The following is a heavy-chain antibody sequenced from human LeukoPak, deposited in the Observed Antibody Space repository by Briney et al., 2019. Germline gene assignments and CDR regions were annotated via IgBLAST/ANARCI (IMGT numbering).Heavy chain of an antibody. J-gene: IGHJ4*02. D-gene: IGHD3-10*01. CDR3: ARDPYYGSGDPHY. CDR1: GGSISSYD. CDR2: IYTSGST. V-gene: IGHV4-4*07. Sequence: SETLSLTCTLSGGSISSYDWSWIRQPAGKGLEWIGRIYTSGSTNYNPSLKSRVTMSVDTSKNQFSLKLSSVTAADTAVYYCARDPYYGSGDPHYWGQGTLVTVSS.